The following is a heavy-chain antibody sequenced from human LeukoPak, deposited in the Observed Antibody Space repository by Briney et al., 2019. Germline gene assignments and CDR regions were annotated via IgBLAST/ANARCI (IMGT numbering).Heavy chain of an antibody. D-gene: IGHD4-17*01. CDR3: ARASPTVNDMYYYYMDV. Sequence: GSSVKVSCKASGGTFSSYAISWVRQAPGQGLEWMGRIIPIFGTANYALKFQGRVTITADKSTSTAYMELSSLRSEDTAVYYCARASPTVNDMYYYYMDVWGKGTTVTVSS. J-gene: IGHJ6*03. CDR1: GGTFSSYA. CDR2: IIPIFGTA. V-gene: IGHV1-69*06.